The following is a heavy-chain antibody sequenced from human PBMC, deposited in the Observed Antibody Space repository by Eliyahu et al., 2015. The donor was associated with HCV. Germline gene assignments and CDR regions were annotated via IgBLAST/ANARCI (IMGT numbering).Heavy chain of an antibody. CDR2: IYWNDDK. Sequence: QITLKESGPTLVKPTQTLTLTCTFSGFSLSTSGVGVGWIRQPPGKALEWLALIYWNDDKRYSPSLKSRLTITKDTSKNQVVLTMTNMDPVDTATYYCAHRWGDYCSGGSCYSKYSWFDPWGQGTLVTVSS. CDR1: GFSLSTSGVG. V-gene: IGHV2-5*01. D-gene: IGHD2-15*01. CDR3: AHRWGDYCSGGSCYSKYSWFDP. J-gene: IGHJ5*02.